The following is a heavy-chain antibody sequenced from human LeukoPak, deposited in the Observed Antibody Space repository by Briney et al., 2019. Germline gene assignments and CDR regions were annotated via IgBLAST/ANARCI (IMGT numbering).Heavy chain of an antibody. CDR1: GFTFSIYA. Sequence: PGGSLRLSCAASGFTFSIYAMNWVRQAPGKGLEWVSGLSGSGGSTYYADSVKGRFTISRDNSKNTLYLQMNSLRVEDTAVYYCAKDLRSGYDSPVDYWGQGTLVTVSS. CDR2: LSGSGGST. V-gene: IGHV3-23*01. D-gene: IGHD5-12*01. J-gene: IGHJ4*02. CDR3: AKDLRSGYDSPVDY.